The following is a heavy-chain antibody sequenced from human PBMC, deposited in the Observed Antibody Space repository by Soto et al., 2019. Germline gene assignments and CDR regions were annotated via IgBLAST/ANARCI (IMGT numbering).Heavy chain of an antibody. CDR3: ARSRVYYYGSGSSGSYFP. J-gene: IGHJ4*02. V-gene: IGHV1-69*04. D-gene: IGHD3-10*01. CDR1: GYTFSSYG. CDR2: IIPILGIA. Sequence: SVKVSCKASGYTFSSYGISWVRQAPGQGLEWMGRIIPILGIANYAQKFQGRVTITADKSTSTAYMELSSLRSEDTAVYYCARSRVYYYGSGSSGSYFPWGQGTLVTVSS.